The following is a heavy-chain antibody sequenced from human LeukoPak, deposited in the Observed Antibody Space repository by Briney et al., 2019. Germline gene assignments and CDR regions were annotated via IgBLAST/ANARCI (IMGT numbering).Heavy chain of an antibody. CDR2: IWYDGSNK. J-gene: IGHJ4*02. Sequence: VRSLPLSRAASGITFSTYGMHWVRQAPGKGLEWVALIWYDGSNKYYADYVKGRFTVPRDNSKNTLYLQMNSLRAEDTAVYYCAIGYCSITTCYALDYWGQGSQVSVSS. CDR1: GITFSTYG. D-gene: IGHD2-2*01. V-gene: IGHV3-33*01. CDR3: AIGYCSITTCYALDY.